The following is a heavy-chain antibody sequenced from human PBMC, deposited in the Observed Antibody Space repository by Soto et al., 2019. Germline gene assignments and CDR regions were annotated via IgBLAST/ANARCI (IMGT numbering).Heavy chain of an antibody. D-gene: IGHD4-17*01. Sequence: KSGPTLVNPTQTLTLTCTFSGFSLSTSGMCVSSIRQPPGKALEWLALIDWDDDKYYSTSLKTRLTISKDTSKNQVVLTMTNMDPVDTATYYCARIKGEYYGAFYYYYGMDVWGQGTTVTVSS. V-gene: IGHV2-70*01. CDR3: ARIKGEYYGAFYYYYGMDV. J-gene: IGHJ6*02. CDR1: GFSLSTSGMC. CDR2: IDWDDDK.